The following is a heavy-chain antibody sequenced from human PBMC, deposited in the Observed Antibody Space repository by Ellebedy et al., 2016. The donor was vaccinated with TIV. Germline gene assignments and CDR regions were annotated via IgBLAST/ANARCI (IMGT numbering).Heavy chain of an antibody. D-gene: IGHD2-21*01. V-gene: IGHV4-59*12. CDR1: GGSISSYY. CDR2: IYYSGST. J-gene: IGHJ3*02. Sequence: MPSETLSLTCTVSGGSISSYYWSWIRQPPGKGLEWIGYIYYSGSTNYNPSLKSRVTISVDTSKNQFSLKLSSVTAADTAVYYCARGVGILWWFTRAFDIWGQGTMVTVSS. CDR3: ARGVGILWWFTRAFDI.